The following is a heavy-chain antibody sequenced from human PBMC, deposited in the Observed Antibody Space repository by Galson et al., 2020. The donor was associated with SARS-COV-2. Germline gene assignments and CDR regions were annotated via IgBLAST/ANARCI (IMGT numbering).Heavy chain of an antibody. CDR3: ARLHYGEYAPEAFDI. CDR2: ISHSGGT. Sequence: TLSLTCAVSGTSISSGSYSWNWIRQPPGKGLEWIGYISHSGGTYYNPSLKSRVTISGDRSKNQFSLRLSSVTAADTAVYYCARLHYGEYAPEAFDIWGPGTRFTVAS. J-gene: IGHJ3*02. V-gene: IGHV4-30-2*01. D-gene: IGHD4-17*01. CDR1: GTSISSGSYS.